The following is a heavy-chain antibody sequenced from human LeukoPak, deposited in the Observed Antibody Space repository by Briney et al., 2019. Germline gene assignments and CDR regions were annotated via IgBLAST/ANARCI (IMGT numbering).Heavy chain of an antibody. J-gene: IGHJ6*03. D-gene: IGHD1-26*01. CDR3: ARRGGYSGSYYGTEGYYYYMDV. CDR1: GGSISSYY. CDR2: IYYSGST. V-gene: IGHV4-59*01. Sequence: SETLSLTCTVSGGSISSYYWSWIRQPPGKGLECIGYIYYSGSTNYNPSLKSRVTISVDTSKNQFSLKLSSVTAADTAVYYCARRGGYSGSYYGTEGYYYYMDVWGKGTTVTVSS.